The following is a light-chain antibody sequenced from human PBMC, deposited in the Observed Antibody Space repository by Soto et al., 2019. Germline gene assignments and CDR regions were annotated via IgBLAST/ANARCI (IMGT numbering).Light chain of an antibody. J-gene: IGKJ1*01. CDR1: QSVSSN. V-gene: IGKV3-15*01. CDR2: GAF. Sequence: EVVMTQSPATLSVSPGERVTLSCRASQSVSSNLAWYQQKHGQAPRLLIYGAFTRATGIPARFSGSGSGTEFTLTISSLQSEDFAVYYCQQYNSWPLWTFGQGTKVEI. CDR3: QQYNSWPLWT.